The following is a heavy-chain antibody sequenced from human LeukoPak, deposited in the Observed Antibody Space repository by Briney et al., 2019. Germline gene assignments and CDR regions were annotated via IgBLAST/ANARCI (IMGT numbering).Heavy chain of an antibody. V-gene: IGHV3-23*01. Sequence: GGSLRLSCAAAGFTFGSSAMSWVRQAPGKGLEWVSGINSRGDKTYYAESVKGRFNISRDHSKKTLYLQMNSLRAEDTALYHCVKKFYYYSVGYYAFDIWGQGTMVTVSS. J-gene: IGHJ3*02. CDR3: VKKFYYYSVGYYAFDI. CDR2: INSRGDKT. D-gene: IGHD3-22*01. CDR1: GFTFGSSA.